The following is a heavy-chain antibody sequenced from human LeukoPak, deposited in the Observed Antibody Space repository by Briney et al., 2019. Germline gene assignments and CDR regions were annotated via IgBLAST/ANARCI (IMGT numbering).Heavy chain of an antibody. Sequence: GGSLRLSCAASGFTFNSYAMSWVRQAPGKGLEWVSAISGSGGSTYYADSVKGRFTISRDNSKNTLYLQMNSLRAEDTAVYYCAKGVLHYYDSSGYYSPFGYWGQGTLVTVSS. CDR3: AKGVLHYYDSSGYYSPFGY. D-gene: IGHD3-22*01. V-gene: IGHV3-23*01. J-gene: IGHJ4*02. CDR2: ISGSGGST. CDR1: GFTFNSYA.